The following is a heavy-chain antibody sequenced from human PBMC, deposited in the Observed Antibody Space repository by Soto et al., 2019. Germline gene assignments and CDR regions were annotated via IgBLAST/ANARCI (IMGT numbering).Heavy chain of an antibody. CDR2: INPSGGST. CDR1: GSTFTSYY. J-gene: IGHJ5*02. CDR3: AREGPPRLRFEWNWFDP. D-gene: IGHD3-3*01. Sequence: ASVKVSCQASGSTFTSYYMHWVRQAPGQGLEWMGIINPSGGSTSYAQKFQGRVTMTRDTSTSTVYMELSSLRSEDTAVYYCAREGPPRLRFEWNWFDPWGQGTLVTVSS. V-gene: IGHV1-46*03.